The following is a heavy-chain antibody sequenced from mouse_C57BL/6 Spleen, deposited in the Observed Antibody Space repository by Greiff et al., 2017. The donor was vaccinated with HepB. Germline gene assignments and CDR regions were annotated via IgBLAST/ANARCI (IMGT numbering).Heavy chain of an antibody. CDR3: ARGEDYYGSSYNWYFDV. Sequence: EVKLMESGGGLVKPGGSLKLSCAASGFTFSSYAMSWVRQTPEKRLEWVATISDGGSYTYYPDNVKGRFTNSRDNAKNNLYLQMSHLKSEDTAMYYCARGEDYYGSSYNWYFDVWGTGTTVTVSS. V-gene: IGHV5-4*03. J-gene: IGHJ1*03. CDR1: GFTFSSYA. D-gene: IGHD1-1*01. CDR2: ISDGGSYT.